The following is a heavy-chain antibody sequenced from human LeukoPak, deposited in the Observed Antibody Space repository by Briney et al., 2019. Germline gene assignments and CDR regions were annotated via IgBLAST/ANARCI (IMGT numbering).Heavy chain of an antibody. CDR3: ARDRSQWLVAGGDY. J-gene: IGHJ4*02. D-gene: IGHD6-19*01. V-gene: IGHV3-30-3*01. CDR1: GFTFSSYA. CDR2: ISYDGSNK. Sequence: HPGGSLRLSCAASGFTFSSYAMHWVRQAPGKGLEWVAVISYDGSNKYYADSVKGRFTISGDNSKNTLYLQMNSLRAEDTAVYYCARDRSQWLVAGGDYWGQGTLVTVSS.